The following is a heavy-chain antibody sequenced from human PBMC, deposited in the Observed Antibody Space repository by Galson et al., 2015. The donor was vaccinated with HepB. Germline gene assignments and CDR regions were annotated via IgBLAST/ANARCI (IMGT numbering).Heavy chain of an antibody. CDR3: ARVYFGSGSSSAYWYFDL. CDR1: GFTFSSYT. V-gene: IGHV3-48*02. D-gene: IGHD3-10*01. J-gene: IGHJ2*01. Sequence: SLRLSCAASGFTFSSYTMNWVRQAPGKGLESASYISSTGTTMYYADSAKGRFTISRDNAQNSLYLQMNSLRDGDTAVYYCARVYFGSGSSSAYWYFDLWGRGALVTASS. CDR2: ISSTGTTM.